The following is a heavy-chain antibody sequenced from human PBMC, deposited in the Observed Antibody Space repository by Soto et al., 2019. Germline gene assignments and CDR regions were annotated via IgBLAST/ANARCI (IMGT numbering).Heavy chain of an antibody. CDR1: GFTVSSNY. V-gene: IGHV3-66*01. CDR2: IYSGGNT. D-gene: IGHD1-1*01. CDR3: ARDFPNDGYSFGMDV. J-gene: IGHJ6*02. Sequence: EVQLVESGGGLVQPGGSLRLSCAASGFTVSSNYMSWVRQAPGKGLEWVSVIYSGGNTYYADSVKGRFTISRDNSKNTLYLQMNSLRAEDTAVYYCARDFPNDGYSFGMDVWGQGTTVTVSS.